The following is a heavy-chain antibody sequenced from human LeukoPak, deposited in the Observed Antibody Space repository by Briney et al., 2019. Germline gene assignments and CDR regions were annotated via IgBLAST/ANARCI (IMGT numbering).Heavy chain of an antibody. CDR3: ARDRLSCSSTSCYAHYGMDV. Sequence: ASAKVSCKASGYTFTSYGISWVRQAPGQGLEWMGWISAYNGNTNYAQKLQGRVTMTTDTSTSTAYMELRSLRSDDTAVYYCARDRLSCSSTSCYAHYGMDVWGQGTTVTVSS. CDR1: GYTFTSYG. V-gene: IGHV1-18*01. CDR2: ISAYNGNT. J-gene: IGHJ6*02. D-gene: IGHD2-2*01.